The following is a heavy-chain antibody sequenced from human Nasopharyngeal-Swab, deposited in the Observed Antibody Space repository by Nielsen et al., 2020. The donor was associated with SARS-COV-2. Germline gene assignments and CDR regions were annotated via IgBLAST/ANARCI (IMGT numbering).Heavy chain of an antibody. V-gene: IGHV3-43*01. J-gene: IGHJ4*02. D-gene: IGHD4-23*01. CDR1: GFTFDDYT. Sequence: GGPLRLSCAASGFTFDDYTMHWVRQAPGKGLEWVSLISWDGGSTYYADSVKGRFTISRDNSKNSLYLQMNSLRTEDTALYYCAKGGYGGNSATYDYWGQGTLVTVSS. CDR2: ISWDGGST. CDR3: AKGGYGGNSATYDY.